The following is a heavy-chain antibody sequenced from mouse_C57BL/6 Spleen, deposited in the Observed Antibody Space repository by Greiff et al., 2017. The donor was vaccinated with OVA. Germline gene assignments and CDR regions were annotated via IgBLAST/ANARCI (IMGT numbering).Heavy chain of an antibody. J-gene: IGHJ3*01. CDR3: ARDDYDDGSSYVRPFAY. CDR1: GYSITSGYY. CDR2: ISYDGSN. D-gene: IGHD1-1*01. V-gene: IGHV3-6*01. Sequence: EVKLVESGPGLVKPSQSLSLSCSVTGYSITSGYYWNWIRQFPGNKLEWMGYISYDGSNNYNPSLKNRISITRDTSKNQLFLKLNSVTTEDTATYYCARDDYDDGSSYVRPFAYWGQGTLVTVSA.